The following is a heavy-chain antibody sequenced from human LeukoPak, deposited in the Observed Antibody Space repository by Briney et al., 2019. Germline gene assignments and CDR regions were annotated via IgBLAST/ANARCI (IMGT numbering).Heavy chain of an antibody. CDR2: INGGSGNT. CDR1: GYTFTDYT. D-gene: IGHD3-22*01. J-gene: IGHJ1*01. Sequence: ASVKVSCKASGYTFTDYTMHWLRQAPGQRLDWMGWINGGSGNTKYSPEFQGRVTITRDTSASTVYMELSSLRSEDTAVYYCARERYYYDSSGYSDFQYWGQGTLVTVSS. V-gene: IGHV1-3*03. CDR3: ARERYYYDSSGYSDFQY.